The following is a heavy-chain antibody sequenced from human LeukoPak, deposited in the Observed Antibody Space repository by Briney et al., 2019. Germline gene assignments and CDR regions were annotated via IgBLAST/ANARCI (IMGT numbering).Heavy chain of an antibody. J-gene: IGHJ4*02. CDR3: ARSSGWWSLDY. V-gene: IGHV3-23*01. Sequence: GGSPRLSYAASGFTFSTASLHWVRQAPGRGLEWVSAFDTGFGTYYPDSLKGRFTISRDNSKNTLFLQMNSLRAEDTAVYYCARSSGWWSLDYWGQGTLVTVSS. CDR2: FDTGFGT. D-gene: IGHD6-19*01. CDR1: GFTFSTAS.